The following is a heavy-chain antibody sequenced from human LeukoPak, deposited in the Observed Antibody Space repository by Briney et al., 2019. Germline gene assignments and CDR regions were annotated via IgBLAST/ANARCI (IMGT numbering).Heavy chain of an antibody. CDR3: AREKFLAAAGTRGSWFDP. CDR1: GFTFSSYG. CDR2: IWYYGSNK. Sequence: PGGSLRLSCAASGFTFSSYGMHWVRQAPGKGLEWVAVIWYYGSNKYYADSVKGRFTISRDNSKNTLYLQMNNLRAEDTAVYYCAREKFLAAAGTRGSWFDPWGQGTLVTVSS. D-gene: IGHD6-13*01. V-gene: IGHV3-33*01. J-gene: IGHJ5*02.